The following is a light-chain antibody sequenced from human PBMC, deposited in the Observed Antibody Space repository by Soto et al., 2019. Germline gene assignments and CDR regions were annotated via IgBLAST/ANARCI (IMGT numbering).Light chain of an antibody. CDR2: TAS. Sequence: DFQMTQSPSSMSASVGDRVTISCRPSHSISTYLNWYQHKPGTAPKLLIHTASNLQSGVPSRFSGSRSGTDFTLTISSLQPEDFATYYCQQSYSIPCTFGPGTKVDVK. CDR1: HSISTY. J-gene: IGKJ3*01. CDR3: QQSYSIPCT. V-gene: IGKV1-39*01.